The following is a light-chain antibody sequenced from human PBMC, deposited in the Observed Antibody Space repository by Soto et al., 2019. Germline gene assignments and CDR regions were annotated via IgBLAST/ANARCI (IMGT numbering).Light chain of an antibody. V-gene: IGKV3-15*01. CDR1: QSISAN. CDR2: GAS. Sequence: EILMTQSPATLSVSPGERATLSCRASQSISANLAWYQQKPGQAPRLLMYGASTRATGVPARFSGSGLGTDFTLTISSLQSEDFAVYYCHQYNNWPPWTFGQGTKVEIK. J-gene: IGKJ1*01. CDR3: HQYNNWPPWT.